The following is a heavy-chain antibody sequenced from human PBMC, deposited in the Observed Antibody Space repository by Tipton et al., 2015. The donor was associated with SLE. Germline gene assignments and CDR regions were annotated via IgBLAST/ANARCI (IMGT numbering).Heavy chain of an antibody. J-gene: IGHJ6*03. V-gene: IGHV4-4*09. Sequence: LRLSCAAPGFTFSDYYMSWIRQAPGKGLEWIGYIYTSGSTNYNPSLKSRVTISVDTSKNQFSLKLSSVTAADTAVYYCARVYSYYYYYMDVWGKGTTVTVSS. CDR2: IYTSGST. CDR3: ARVYSYYYYYMDV. D-gene: IGHD2-15*01. CDR1: GFTFSDYY.